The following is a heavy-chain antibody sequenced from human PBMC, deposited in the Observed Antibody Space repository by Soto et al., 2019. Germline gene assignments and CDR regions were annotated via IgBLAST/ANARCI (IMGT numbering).Heavy chain of an antibody. CDR3: AKICSGGSCYYYGMDV. Sequence: ASVKVSCKASGYTFTSYYMHWVRQAPGQGLEWMGIINPSGGSTSYAQKFQGRVTMTKNTLYLQMNSLRAEDTAVYYCAKICSGGSCYYYGMDVWGQGTTVTVSS. CDR1: GYTFTSYY. J-gene: IGHJ6*02. D-gene: IGHD2-15*01. V-gene: IGHV1-46*01. CDR2: INPSGGST.